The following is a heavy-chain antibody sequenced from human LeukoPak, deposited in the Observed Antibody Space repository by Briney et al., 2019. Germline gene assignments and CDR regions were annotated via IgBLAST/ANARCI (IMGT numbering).Heavy chain of an antibody. J-gene: IGHJ4*02. D-gene: IGHD6-19*01. Sequence: ASVKVSCKASGYTFTGYYMHWVRQAPGQGLEWMGWINPNSGGTNYAQKFQGSVTMTRDTSISTAYMELSRLRSDDTAVYYCARDRTRTGYSSGWYRDYWGQGTLVTVSS. V-gene: IGHV1-2*02. CDR1: GYTFTGYY. CDR2: INPNSGGT. CDR3: ARDRTRTGYSSGWYRDY.